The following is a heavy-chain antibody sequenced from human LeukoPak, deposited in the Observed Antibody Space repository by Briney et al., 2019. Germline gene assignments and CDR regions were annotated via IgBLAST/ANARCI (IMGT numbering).Heavy chain of an antibody. J-gene: IGHJ4*02. Sequence: SETLSLTCIVSGGSISSGSYYWSWIRQPAGKGLEWIGRIYTSGSTNYNPSLKSRVTTSVDTSKNQFSLKLSSVTAADTAVYYCARTPWGFFDYWGQGTLVTVSS. CDR3: ARTPWGFFDY. CDR1: GGSISSGSYY. V-gene: IGHV4-61*02. CDR2: IYTSGST. D-gene: IGHD7-27*01.